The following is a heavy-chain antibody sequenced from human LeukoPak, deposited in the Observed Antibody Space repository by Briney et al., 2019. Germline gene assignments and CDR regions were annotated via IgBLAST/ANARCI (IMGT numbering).Heavy chain of an antibody. D-gene: IGHD2-21*02. CDR1: GFTFSSYA. V-gene: IGHV3-53*01. CDR3: ARGPAYCGGDCSPGAFDI. CDR2: IYSGGST. J-gene: IGHJ3*02. Sequence: GGSLRLSCAASGFTFSSYAMSWVRQAPGKGLEWVSVIYSGGSTYYADSVKGRFTISRDNSKNTLYLQMNSLRAEDTAVYYCARGPAYCGGDCSPGAFDIWGQGTMVTVSS.